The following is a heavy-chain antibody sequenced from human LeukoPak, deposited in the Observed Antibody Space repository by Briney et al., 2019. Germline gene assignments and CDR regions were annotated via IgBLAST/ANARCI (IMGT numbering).Heavy chain of an antibody. CDR2: IKHSGST. J-gene: IGHJ4*02. D-gene: IGHD2-21*02. Sequence: SETLSLTCAGYGGSFSGYYWSWIRQPPGKGLEWIGEIKHSGSTNYNPSLKSRVTISVDTSKNQFSLKLSSVTAADTAVYYCARVPPNSNRLAYCGGDCYRDYWGQGTLVTVSS. CDR1: GGSFSGYY. CDR3: ARVPPNSNRLAYCGGDCYRDY. V-gene: IGHV4-34*01.